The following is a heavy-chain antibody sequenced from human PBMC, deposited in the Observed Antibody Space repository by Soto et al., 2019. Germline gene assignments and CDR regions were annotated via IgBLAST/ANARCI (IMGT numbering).Heavy chain of an antibody. CDR2: ISTLNGNT. J-gene: IGHJ6*02. V-gene: IGHV1-18*01. Sequence: QAQLVQSGAEVKKPGASVNVSCKASGYDYVTYAITWVRQRPGQGLEWMGWISTLNGNTNYAQNFQGRVTMTTDTSTRIVHLALRSLRSDDTAVYYCARRVQVWLPDYYGMDVWGQGTKVTVSS. CDR1: GYDYVTYA. CDR3: ARRVQVWLPDYYGMDV. D-gene: IGHD5-18*01.